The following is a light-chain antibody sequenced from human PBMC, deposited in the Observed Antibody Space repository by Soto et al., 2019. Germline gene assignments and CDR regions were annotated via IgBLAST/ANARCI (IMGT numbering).Light chain of an antibody. J-gene: IGKJ1*01. V-gene: IGKV1-8*01. CDR2: AAS. CDR1: QGISSY. CDR3: QQYYSYPTWT. Sequence: AIRMTQSPSSLSASTGDRVTITCRASQGISSYLAWYQQKPGKAPKLLIYAASTLQSGVPSRFSGSGSGTDFTLTISCLQSEDFATYYCQQYYSYPTWTFVQGTKVEIK.